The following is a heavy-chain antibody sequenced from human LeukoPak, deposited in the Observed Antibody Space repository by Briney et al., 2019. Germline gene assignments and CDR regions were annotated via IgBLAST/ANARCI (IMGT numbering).Heavy chain of an antibody. V-gene: IGHV3-15*01. CDR1: GISFSHYS. CDR3: TTVTLRPVGL. J-gene: IGHJ4*02. D-gene: IGHD3-10*01. Sequence: GGSLRLSCVASGISFSHYSMNWVRQAPGKGLEWVGRIKSKTDGGTTDYAAPVKGRFTISRDDSKNTLYLQMNSLKTEDTAVYYCTTVTLRPVGLWGQGTLVTVSS. CDR2: IKSKTDGGTT.